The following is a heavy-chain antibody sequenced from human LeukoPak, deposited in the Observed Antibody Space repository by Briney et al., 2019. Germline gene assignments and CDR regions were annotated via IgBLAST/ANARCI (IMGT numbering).Heavy chain of an antibody. CDR2: IRYDGSNK. CDR1: GFTFSSYG. V-gene: IGHV3-30*02. D-gene: IGHD2-15*01. Sequence: GGSLRLSCAASGFTFSSYGMHWVRQAPGKGLEWVAFIRYDGSNKYYAGSVKGRFTISRDNSKNTLYLQMNSLRAEDTAVYYCAKEGYCSGGSCYSPYYFDYWGQGTLVTVSS. CDR3: AKEGYCSGGSCYSPYYFDY. J-gene: IGHJ4*02.